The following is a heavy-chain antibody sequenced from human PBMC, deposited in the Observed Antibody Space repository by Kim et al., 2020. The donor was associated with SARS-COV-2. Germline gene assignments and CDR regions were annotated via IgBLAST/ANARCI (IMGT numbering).Heavy chain of an antibody. CDR3: AKDLLTTVTTSYYGMDV. CDR2: ISYDGSNK. CDR1: GFTFSSYG. V-gene: IGHV3-30*18. D-gene: IGHD4-17*01. Sequence: GGSLRLSCAASGFTFSSYGMHWVRQAPGKGLEWVAVISYDGSNKYYADSVKGRFTISRDNSKNTLYLQMNSLRAEDTAVYYCAKDLLTTVTTSYYGMDVWGQGTTVTVYS. J-gene: IGHJ6*02.